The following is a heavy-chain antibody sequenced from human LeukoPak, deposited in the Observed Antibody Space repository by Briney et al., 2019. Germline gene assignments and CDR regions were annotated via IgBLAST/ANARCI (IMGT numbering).Heavy chain of an antibody. CDR1: AFIFSGHW. J-gene: IGHJ4*02. V-gene: IGHV3-7*03. CDR3: AKGMATISGNRRVYEYYFDY. Sequence: GGSLRLSCEGSAFIFSGHWMNWVRQTPGKGLEWVASIKEDGSERQYVDSVKGRFSISRDNTKGSLFLQLNSLRAEDTAVYYCAKGMATISGNRRVYEYYFDYWGQGTLVTVSS. D-gene: IGHD5-24*01. CDR2: IKEDGSER.